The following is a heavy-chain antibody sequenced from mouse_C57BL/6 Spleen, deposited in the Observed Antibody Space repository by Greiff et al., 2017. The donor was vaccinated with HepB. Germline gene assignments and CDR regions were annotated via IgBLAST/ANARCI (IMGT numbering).Heavy chain of an antibody. Sequence: QVQLKQSGAELVRPGASVKLSCKASGYTFTDYYINWVKQRPGQGLEWIARIYPGSGNTYYTEKFKGKATLTAEKSSSTAYMQLSSLTSEDSAVYFCARAIIYAMDYWGQGTSVTVSS. CDR3: ARAIIYAMDY. CDR1: GYTFTDYY. J-gene: IGHJ4*01. CDR2: IYPGSGNT. V-gene: IGHV1-76*01.